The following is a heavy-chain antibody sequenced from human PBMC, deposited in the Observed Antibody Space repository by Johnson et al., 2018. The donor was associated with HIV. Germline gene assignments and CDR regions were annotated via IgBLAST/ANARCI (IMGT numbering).Heavy chain of an antibody. CDR3: ARQGGWAFDI. CDR2: INWSGGGT. CDR1: GFTFSSYG. D-gene: IGHD3-16*01. Sequence: VQLVESGGGVVQPGGSLRLSCAASGFTFSSYGMHWVRQVPVKGLEWVSVINWSGGGTAYADSVKGRFTVSTDNAKNSLYLQMNSLRTEDTALYYCARQGGWAFDIWGQGTMVTVSS. V-gene: IGHV3-20*04. J-gene: IGHJ3*02.